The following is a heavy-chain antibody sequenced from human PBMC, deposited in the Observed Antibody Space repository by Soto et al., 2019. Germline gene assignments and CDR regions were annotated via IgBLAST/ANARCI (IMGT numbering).Heavy chain of an antibody. V-gene: IGHV4-31*11. CDR3: ERQKPRYFSGIDY. Sequence: TRSLTCAVTVYSITSFGYYGSFIRQRPGKCLEWLGYIYGSGGSGSTLYNPSLKSRITLSVDTSKTQFSLHLSSVTVADTAVYFCERQKPRYFSGIDYWGQGTLVTVSS. D-gene: IGHD2-21*01. CDR1: VYSITSFGYY. CDR2: IYGSGGSGST. J-gene: IGHJ4*02.